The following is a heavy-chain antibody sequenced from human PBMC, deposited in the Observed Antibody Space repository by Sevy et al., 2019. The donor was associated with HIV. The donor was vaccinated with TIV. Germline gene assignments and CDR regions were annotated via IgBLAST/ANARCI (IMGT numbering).Heavy chain of an antibody. V-gene: IGHV3-7*01. J-gene: IGHJ3*02. CDR1: GFTFSSYW. CDR3: AREWVSYDFWSGYYDAFDI. D-gene: IGHD3-3*01. CDR2: IKQDGSEK. Sequence: GGSLRLSCAASGFTFSSYWMSWVRQAPGKGLEWVANIKQDGSEKYYVDSVKGRFTISRDNAKNSLYLKMNSLRAEDTAVYYCAREWVSYDFWSGYYDAFDIWGQGTMVTVSS.